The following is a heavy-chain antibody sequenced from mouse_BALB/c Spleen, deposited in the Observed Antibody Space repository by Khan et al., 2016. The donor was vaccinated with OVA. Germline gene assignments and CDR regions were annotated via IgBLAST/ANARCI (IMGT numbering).Heavy chain of an antibody. CDR1: GFTFSSYS. Sequence: VHLVESGGDLVKPGGSLKLSCAASGFTFSSYSMSWVRQIPDKRLEWVATMSSGGDYTYYPDSVKGRFTISRDNAKNTLYLQMSSLKSEDTAMYYCASHLTGSFAYWGQGTLVTVSA. CDR2: MSSGGDYT. D-gene: IGHD4-1*01. V-gene: IGHV5-6*01. CDR3: ASHLTGSFAY. J-gene: IGHJ3*01.